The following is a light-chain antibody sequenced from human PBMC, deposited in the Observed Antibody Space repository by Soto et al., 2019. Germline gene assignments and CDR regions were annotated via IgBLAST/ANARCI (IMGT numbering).Light chain of an antibody. CDR1: QSVSNN. CDR3: QHYNYWPYT. V-gene: IGKV3-15*01. CDR2: GAS. Sequence: EIVMTQSPATLSVSPGEKATLSCRASQSVSNNLAWFQQKPGQVPRLLIYGASTRATGVPARFSGSGSGTDFTLTISSLQSEDFAVYYCQHYNYWPYTFGQGTKV. J-gene: IGKJ2*01.